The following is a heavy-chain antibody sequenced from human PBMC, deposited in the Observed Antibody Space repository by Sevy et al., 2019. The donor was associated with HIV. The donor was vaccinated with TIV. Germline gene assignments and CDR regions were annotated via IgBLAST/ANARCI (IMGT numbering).Heavy chain of an antibody. CDR1: GFTFSSYS. V-gene: IGHV3-21*01. CDR2: ISSSSSYI. Sequence: GGSLRLSCAASGFTFSSYSMNWVRQAPGKGLEWVSSISSSSSYIYYADSVKGRFTISRDNAKNSLYLQMNSLRAEDTAVYYCARFCSGGSCFHHDAFDIWGQGTMVTVS. CDR3: ARFCSGGSCFHHDAFDI. J-gene: IGHJ3*02. D-gene: IGHD2-15*01.